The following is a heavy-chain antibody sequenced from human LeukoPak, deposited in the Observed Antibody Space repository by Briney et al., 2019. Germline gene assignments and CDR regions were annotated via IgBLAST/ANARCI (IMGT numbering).Heavy chain of an antibody. CDR2: IHPSGTT. J-gene: IGHJ4*02. CDR3: ATERERRITD. D-gene: IGHD1-1*01. V-gene: IGHV4-38-2*02. Sequence: SETLSLTCAVSGFSISLGSYRGWLRPPAGEGLEWIVIIHPSGTTFYNSSLNGRITMTIDAPKNQFSLRVSLVTAVDTAVYFCATERERRITDWGQGTLVTVSS. CDR1: GFSISLGSY.